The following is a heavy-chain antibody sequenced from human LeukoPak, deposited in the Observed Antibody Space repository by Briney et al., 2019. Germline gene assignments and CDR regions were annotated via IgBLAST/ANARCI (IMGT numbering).Heavy chain of an antibody. V-gene: IGHV3-11*01. CDR3: ARSNSSGWYGHAFDI. Sequence: GGSLRLSCAASGFTFSNAWMSWIRQAPGKGLEWVSYISSSGSTIYYADSVKGRFTISRDNAKNSPYLQMNSLGAEDTAVYYCARSNSSGWYGHAFDIWGQGTMVTVSS. CDR2: ISSSGSTI. D-gene: IGHD6-19*01. CDR1: GFTFSNAW. J-gene: IGHJ3*02.